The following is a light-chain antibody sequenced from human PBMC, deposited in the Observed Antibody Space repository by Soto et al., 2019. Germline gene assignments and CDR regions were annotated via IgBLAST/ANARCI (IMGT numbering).Light chain of an antibody. Sequence: EIVLTHSPCTLSLSPVERATLSCSAIQSVSSSYLAWYQQKPGQAPRLLIYGASSRATGIPDRFSGSGSGTDFTLTISRLEPEDFAVYYCQQYGSSPPLSFGGGTKVDIK. CDR2: GAS. CDR1: QSVSSSY. J-gene: IGKJ4*01. V-gene: IGKV3-20*01. CDR3: QQYGSSPPLS.